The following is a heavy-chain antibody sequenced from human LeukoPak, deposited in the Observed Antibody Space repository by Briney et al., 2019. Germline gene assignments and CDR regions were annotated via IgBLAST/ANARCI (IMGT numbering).Heavy chain of an antibody. CDR2: ISWNSGSI. J-gene: IGHJ4*02. CDR3: ASNYGSGSYPFDY. V-gene: IGHV3-9*01. CDR1: GFTFDDYA. D-gene: IGHD3-10*01. Sequence: GGSLRLSCAASGFTFDDYAMHWVRQAPGKGLEWVSGISWNSGSIGYADSVKGRFTISRDNAKNSLYLQMNSLRAEDTAVYYCASNYGSGSYPFDYWGQGTLVTVSS.